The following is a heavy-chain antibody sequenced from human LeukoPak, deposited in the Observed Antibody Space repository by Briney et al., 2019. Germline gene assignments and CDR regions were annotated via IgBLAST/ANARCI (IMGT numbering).Heavy chain of an antibody. CDR3: AKDRTPYSRSGGYYLGAFDI. CDR2: LSGSGGAT. D-gene: IGHD3-10*01. J-gene: IGHJ3*02. CDR1: GLTFSNYA. V-gene: IGHV3-23*01. Sequence: GGSLRLSCAASGLTFSNYAMTWVRLAPGKGLEWVSSLSGSGGATWYAGSVKGRFTISRDNSKNTLYLRMDSLRAEDEAVDYCAKDRTPYSRSGGYYLGAFDIWGHGTLVTVSS.